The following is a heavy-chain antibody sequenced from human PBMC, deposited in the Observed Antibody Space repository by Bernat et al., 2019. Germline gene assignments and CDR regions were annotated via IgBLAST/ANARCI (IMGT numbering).Heavy chain of an antibody. CDR1: GGSISSGGYY. CDR2: IYYSGST. Sequence: QVQLQESGPGLVKPSQTLSLTCTVSGGSISSGGYYWSWIRQHPGKGLEWIGYIYYSGSTYYNPSLKSRVTISVDTSKNQFSLKLSSVTTADTAVYYCARAPMKNIVATIFDYWGQGTLVTVSS. D-gene: IGHD5-12*01. CDR3: ARAPMKNIVATIFDY. V-gene: IGHV4-31*03. J-gene: IGHJ4*02.